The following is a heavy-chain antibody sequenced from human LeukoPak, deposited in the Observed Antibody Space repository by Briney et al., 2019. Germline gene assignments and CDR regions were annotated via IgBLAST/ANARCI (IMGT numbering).Heavy chain of an antibody. CDR3: ARSDSSCVDY. V-gene: IGHV4-30-2*01. J-gene: IGHJ4*02. CDR2: IYHSGST. CDR1: GGSISSGGYS. Sequence: SETLSLTCAVSGGSISSGGYSWSWIRQPPGKGLEWIGYIYHSGSTYYNPSLKSRVTISVDTSKNQFSLKLSSVTAADTAVYYCARSDSSCVDYWGQGTLVTVSS. D-gene: IGHD3-3*01.